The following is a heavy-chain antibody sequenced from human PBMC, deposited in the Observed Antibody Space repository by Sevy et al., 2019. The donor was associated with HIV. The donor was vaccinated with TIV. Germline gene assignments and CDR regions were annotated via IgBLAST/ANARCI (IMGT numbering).Heavy chain of an antibody. CDR1: GFTFSDYY. J-gene: IGHJ6*02. D-gene: IGHD2-15*01. CDR2: ISSSGSTI. Sequence: GGSLRLSCAASGFTFSDYYMSWIRQAPGKGLEWVSYISSSGSTIYYAHSVKGRFTISRDNAKNSLYLQMNSLRAEDTAVYYCARSHSALSRYKDYSGGKYYGMDVWGQGTTVTVSS. V-gene: IGHV3-11*01. CDR3: ARSHSALSRYKDYSGGKYYGMDV.